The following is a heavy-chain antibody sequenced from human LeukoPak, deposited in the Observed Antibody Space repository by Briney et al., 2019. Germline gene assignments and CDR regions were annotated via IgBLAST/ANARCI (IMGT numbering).Heavy chain of an antibody. V-gene: IGHV3-74*01. J-gene: IGHJ6*02. Sequence: GGSLRLSCVASGFTFSNYWMHWVRQAPGKGLVWVSRINSDGSSTSYADSVKGRVTISRDNAKNTLYLQMNILRVEDTAVYYCARDLFRIAAPYSYGMDVWGQGTTVTVSS. CDR2: INSDGSST. CDR1: GFTFSNYW. CDR3: ARDLFRIAAPYSYGMDV. D-gene: IGHD6-6*01.